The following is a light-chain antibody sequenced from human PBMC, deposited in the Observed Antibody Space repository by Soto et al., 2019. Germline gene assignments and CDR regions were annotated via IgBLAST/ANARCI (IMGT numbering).Light chain of an antibody. V-gene: IGKV1-39*01. Sequence: DIQMTQSPSSLSASVGDXVTITCRASQTISIFLNWYQQKPGKAPKLLIYGASTLQGGVPSRFSGSGSGTDFTLTISRLQPEDFATYYCQRSYGSPPWTFGQGTKVDTK. J-gene: IGKJ1*01. CDR2: GAS. CDR3: QRSYGSPPWT. CDR1: QTISIF.